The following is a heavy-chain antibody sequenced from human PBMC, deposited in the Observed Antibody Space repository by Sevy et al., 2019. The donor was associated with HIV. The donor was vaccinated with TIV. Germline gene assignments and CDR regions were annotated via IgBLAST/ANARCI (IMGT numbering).Heavy chain of an antibody. V-gene: IGHV3-23*01. CDR1: GFTFSSYA. D-gene: IGHD3-10*01. CDR2: ISSSGGST. Sequence: GGSLRLSCAASGFTFSSYAMSWVRQAPGKGLEWVSTISSSGGSTYYADSVKGRFTISRDKSKNTLYLQMNSLRAEDRAVYYCAKPLFGLGSGSPYDYYGMDVWGQGTTVTVSS. J-gene: IGHJ6*02. CDR3: AKPLFGLGSGSPYDYYGMDV.